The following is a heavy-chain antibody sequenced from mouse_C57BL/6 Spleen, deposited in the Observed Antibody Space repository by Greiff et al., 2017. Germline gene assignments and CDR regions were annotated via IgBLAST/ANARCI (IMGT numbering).Heavy chain of an antibody. V-gene: IGHV1-82*01. CDR3: ARDGGASRGLLPWYFDV. J-gene: IGHJ1*03. Sequence: QVQLQQSGPELVKPGASVKISCKASGYAFSSSWMNWVKQRPGKGLEWIGRIYPGDGDTNYNGKFKGKATLTADKSSSTAYMQLSSLTSEDSAVYFCARDGGASRGLLPWYFDVWGTGTTVTVSS. CDR2: IYPGDGDT. D-gene: IGHD2-3*01. CDR1: GYAFSSSW.